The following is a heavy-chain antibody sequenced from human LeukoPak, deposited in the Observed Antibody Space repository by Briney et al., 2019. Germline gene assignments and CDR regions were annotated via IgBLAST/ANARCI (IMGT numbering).Heavy chain of an antibody. CDR1: GGSISSYY. V-gene: IGHV4-4*07. Sequence: SETLSLTCTVSGGSISSYYWSWIRQPAGKGLEGIGRIYTSGSTNYNPSLKSRVTMSVDTSKNQFSLKLSSVTAADTAVYYCARAAGTELGYCSSTSCYTFDYWGQGTLVTVSS. CDR3: ARAAGTELGYCSSTSCYTFDY. CDR2: IYTSGST. D-gene: IGHD2-2*02. J-gene: IGHJ4*02.